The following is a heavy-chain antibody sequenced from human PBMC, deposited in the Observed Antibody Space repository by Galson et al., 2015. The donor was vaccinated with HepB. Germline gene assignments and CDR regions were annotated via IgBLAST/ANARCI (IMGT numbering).Heavy chain of an antibody. V-gene: IGHV3-30*18. D-gene: IGHD3-3*01. J-gene: IGHJ3*02. CDR3: AKPYYDLWSGYLTGVGYDAFEI. CDR1: GFTFSSYG. CDR2: ISYDGSNK. Sequence: SLRLSCAASGFTFSSYGMHWVRQAPGKGLEWVAVISYDGSNKYYADSVKGRFTISRDNSKNTLYLQMNSLRAEDTAVYYCAKPYYDLWSGYLTGVGYDAFEIWGQGTMVTVSS.